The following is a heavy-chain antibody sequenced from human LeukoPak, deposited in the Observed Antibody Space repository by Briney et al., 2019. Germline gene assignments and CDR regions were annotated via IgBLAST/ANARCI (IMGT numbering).Heavy chain of an antibody. CDR2: IYPGDSDT. Sequence: GESLKISCKDSGHSFTSYWIGWVRQMPGKGLEWMGIIYPGDSDTRYSPSFQGQVTISADKSISTAYLQWRSLKVSDSAMYYCARLTAVVTFDYWGQGTLVTVSS. J-gene: IGHJ4*02. CDR3: ARLTAVVTFDY. V-gene: IGHV5-51*01. CDR1: GHSFTSYW. D-gene: IGHD4-23*01.